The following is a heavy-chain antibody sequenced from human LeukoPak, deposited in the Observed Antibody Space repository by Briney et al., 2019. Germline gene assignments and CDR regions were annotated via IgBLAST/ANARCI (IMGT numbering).Heavy chain of an antibody. CDR1: GFTFSSYG. J-gene: IGHJ3*02. CDR2: ISSSSSTI. Sequence: GGSLRLSCAASGFTFSSYGMVWVRQAPGKALEWVSYISSSSSTIYYADSVKGRFTISRDNAKNSLSLQMNSLRDEDTAVYYCARRSNYRFDIWGQGTMVTVSS. V-gene: IGHV3-48*02. CDR3: ARRSNYRFDI. D-gene: IGHD4-11*01.